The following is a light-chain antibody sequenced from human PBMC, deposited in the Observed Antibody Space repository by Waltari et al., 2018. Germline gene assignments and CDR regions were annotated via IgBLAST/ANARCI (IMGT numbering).Light chain of an antibody. CDR3: QQRRDWPLT. CDR1: QSVTNY. Sequence: DIVLTQSPAILSLSPGERATLSCRASQSVTNYLAWYQQKPGQAPRLLIYGTSNRATVIPARFSGSGFGTDFTLTISSLEPEDFAVYYCQQRRDWPLTFGGGTKVEIK. V-gene: IGKV3-11*01. J-gene: IGKJ4*01. CDR2: GTS.